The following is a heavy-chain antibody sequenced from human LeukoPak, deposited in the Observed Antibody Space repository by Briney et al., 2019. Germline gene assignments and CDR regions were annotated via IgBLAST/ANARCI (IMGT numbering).Heavy chain of an antibody. J-gene: IGHJ6*02. V-gene: IGHV3-30-3*01. D-gene: IGHD3-22*01. CDR2: ISHDGSNN. Sequence: GGSLRLSCAASGFTFSSYAMHWVRQAPGKGLDWVAAISHDGSNNYYADSVKGRFTIYRDNSKNTLYVQMNSLRAEDSAFFYYAKATYYYDNSGYYSYFYGMDVWGQGTTVTVSS. CDR1: GFTFSSYA. CDR3: AKATYYYDNSGYYSYFYGMDV.